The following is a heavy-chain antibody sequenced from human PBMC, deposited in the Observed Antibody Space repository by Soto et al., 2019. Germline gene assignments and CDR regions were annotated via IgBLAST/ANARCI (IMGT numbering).Heavy chain of an antibody. D-gene: IGHD6-19*01. CDR2: ISAYNGNT. Sequence: ASVKVSCKASGYTFTSYGISWVRQAPGQGLEWMGWISAYNGNTNYAQKLQGRVTMTTDTSTSTAYMELRSLRSDDTAVYYCARDVLTYSSGWYGGFFDYWGQGTLVTVPQ. CDR3: ARDVLTYSSGWYGGFFDY. V-gene: IGHV1-18*01. CDR1: GYTFTSYG. J-gene: IGHJ4*02.